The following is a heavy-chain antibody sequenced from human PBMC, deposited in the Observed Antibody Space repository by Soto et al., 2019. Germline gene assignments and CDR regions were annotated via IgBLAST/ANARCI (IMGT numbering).Heavy chain of an antibody. D-gene: IGHD3-10*01. V-gene: IGHV4-30-4*08. CDR1: GDSITSSKHY. CDR3: ARGRLGYYYDSGTTYAMDV. Sequence: SETLSLTCTVSGDSITSSKHYWSWIRQHPGKGLEWIGYIYLSGFTYSTPSLKSRVNMSLDTSKNQFSLKLSSVTAADTAVYYCARGRLGYYYDSGTTYAMDVWGRGTTVTV. J-gene: IGHJ6*02. CDR2: IYLSGFT.